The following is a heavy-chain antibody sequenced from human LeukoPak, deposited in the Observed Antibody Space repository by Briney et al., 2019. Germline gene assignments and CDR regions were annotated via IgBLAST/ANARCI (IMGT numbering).Heavy chain of an antibody. CDR3: ARRLAVPGMYCFDY. Sequence: KPSETLSLTCTVSGGSISTYYWSWIRQPPGKGLEWIGYVYYSGSTNYNPSLKSRVTMSVDTSKNQFSLKLKSVTAADTAVYYCARRLAVPGMYCFDYWGQGTLVTVSS. J-gene: IGHJ4*02. D-gene: IGHD6-19*01. V-gene: IGHV4-59*08. CDR2: VYYSGST. CDR1: GGSISTYY.